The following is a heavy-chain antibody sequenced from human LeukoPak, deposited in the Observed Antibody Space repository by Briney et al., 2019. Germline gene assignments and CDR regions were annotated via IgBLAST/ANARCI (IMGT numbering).Heavy chain of an antibody. CDR3: ARAGGDLAAAGIDY. CDR1: GGSFSGYY. J-gene: IGHJ4*02. V-gene: IGHV4-34*01. CDR2: INHSGST. Sequence: SETLSLTCAVYGGSFSGYYWSWIRQPPGPGLELIGEINHSGSTNYNPSLKSRVTISVDTSKNQFSLKLSSVTAADTAVYYCARAGGDLAAAGIDYWGQGTLVTVSS. D-gene: IGHD6-13*01.